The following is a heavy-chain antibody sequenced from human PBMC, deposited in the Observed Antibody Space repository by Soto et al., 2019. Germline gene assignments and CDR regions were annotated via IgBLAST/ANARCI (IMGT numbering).Heavy chain of an antibody. J-gene: IGHJ3*02. CDR1: GFTFSSYG. D-gene: IGHD3-3*01. CDR3: AREGLRFLDPDAFDI. CDR2: IWYDGSNK. V-gene: IGHV3-33*01. Sequence: HPVGSLRLSCAASGFTFSSYGMHWVRQAPGKGLEWVAVIWYDGSNKYYADSVKGRFTISRDNSKNTLYLQMNSLRAEDTAVYYCAREGLRFLDPDAFDIWGQGTMVTVSS.